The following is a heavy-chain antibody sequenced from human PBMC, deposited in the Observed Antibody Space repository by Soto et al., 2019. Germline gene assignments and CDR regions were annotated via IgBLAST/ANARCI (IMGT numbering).Heavy chain of an antibody. CDR2: ISSSDGTT. CDR3: AKDMIPYRGNAGDEYLQH. J-gene: IGHJ1*01. CDR1: VFTFSSYA. V-gene: IGHV3-23*01. Sequence: PVGSLRLSCASSVFTFSSYALNCVRHAPGKWLEWVSSISSSDGTTYYADSVKGRFTISRDNSKNTLYLQMNSLRAEDTAVYYCAKDMIPYRGNAGDEYLQHWGQGTLVNVSS. D-gene: IGHD1-1*01.